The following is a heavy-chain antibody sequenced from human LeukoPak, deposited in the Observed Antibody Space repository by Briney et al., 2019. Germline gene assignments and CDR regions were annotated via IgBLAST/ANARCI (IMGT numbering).Heavy chain of an antibody. CDR1: GGSISSYY. J-gene: IGHJ4*02. CDR2: IYYSGST. Sequence: SETLSLTCTVSGGSISSYYWSWIRQPPGKGLEWIGYIYYSGSTNYNPSLKSRVTISVDTSKNQFSLKLSSVTAADTAVYCCARHFRGVEDYWGQGTLVTVSS. CDR3: ARHFRGVEDY. V-gene: IGHV4-59*08. D-gene: IGHD2-15*01.